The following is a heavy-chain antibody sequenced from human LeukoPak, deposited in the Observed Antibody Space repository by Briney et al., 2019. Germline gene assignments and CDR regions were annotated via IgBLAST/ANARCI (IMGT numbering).Heavy chain of an antibody. CDR2: ISEDGSGK. CDR3: AKLPTYYYDSSGYYRYFDY. J-gene: IGHJ4*02. D-gene: IGHD3-22*01. Sequence: GGSLRLSCAAFGFTFRSYAMHWVRQAPGKGLEWVAVISEDGSGKHYADSVKGRFTISRDNSKNTLFLQMNSPRAEDTAVYYCAKLPTYYYDSSGYYRYFDYWGQGTLVTVSS. V-gene: IGHV3-30-3*01. CDR1: GFTFRSYA.